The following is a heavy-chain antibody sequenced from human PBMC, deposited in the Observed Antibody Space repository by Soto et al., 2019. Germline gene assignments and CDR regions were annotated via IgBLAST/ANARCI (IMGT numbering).Heavy chain of an antibody. CDR1: GFTFSNAW. V-gene: IGHV3-15*07. CDR2: IKSKTDGGTT. CDR3: ARDQRHRMVAAMNWYFDL. J-gene: IGHJ2*01. Sequence: EVQLVESGGGLVKPGGSLRLSCAASGFTFSNAWMNWVRQAPGKGLEWVGRIKSKTDGGTTDYAAPVKGRFTISRDNAKNSLYLQMNSLRAEDTAVYYCARDQRHRMVAAMNWYFDLWGRGTLVTVSS. D-gene: IGHD2-15*01.